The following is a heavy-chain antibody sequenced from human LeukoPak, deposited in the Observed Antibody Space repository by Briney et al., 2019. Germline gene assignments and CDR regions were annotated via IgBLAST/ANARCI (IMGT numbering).Heavy chain of an antibody. V-gene: IGHV4-39*07. Sequence: SETLSVTCTVPGGSISSSSYCCGWIRHPPGKGLEWIGSIYYSGSTYYNPSLKSRVTTSVDTSKNQFSLKLSSVTAADTAVYFCAVDAIPFDYWGQGTLVTVSS. J-gene: IGHJ4*02. CDR3: AVDAIPFDY. CDR2: IYYSGST. CDR1: GGSISSSSYC. D-gene: IGHD2-8*01.